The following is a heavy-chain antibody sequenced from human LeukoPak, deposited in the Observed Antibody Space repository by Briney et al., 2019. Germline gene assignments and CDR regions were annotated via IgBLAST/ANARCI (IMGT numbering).Heavy chain of an antibody. V-gene: IGHV1-69*05. CDR2: IIPIFGTA. D-gene: IGHD3-22*01. J-gene: IGHJ4*02. CDR1: GGTFSSYA. Sequence: SVKVSCKASGGTFSSYAISWVRQAPGQGLEWMGGIIPIFGTANYAQKFQGRVTITTDESTSTAYMELSSLRSEDTAVYYCARGDISSYDSSGYYSYWGQGTLVTVSS. CDR3: ARGDISSYDSSGYYSY.